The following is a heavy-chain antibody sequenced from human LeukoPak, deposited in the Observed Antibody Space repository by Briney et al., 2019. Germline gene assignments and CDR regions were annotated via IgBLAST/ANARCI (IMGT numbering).Heavy chain of an antibody. Sequence: GGSLRLSCAASGFTFDDYAMHWVRQAPGKRLEWVSGISWNSGSIGYADSVKGRFTISRDNAKNSLYLQMNSLRAEYIALYYFVIGYCSSTSCYPFDYWQQRTMVTVSS. D-gene: IGHD2-2*01. J-gene: IGHJ4*02. CDR1: GFTFDDYA. V-gene: IGHV3-9*03. CDR2: ISWNSGSI. CDR3: VIGYCSSTSCYPFDY.